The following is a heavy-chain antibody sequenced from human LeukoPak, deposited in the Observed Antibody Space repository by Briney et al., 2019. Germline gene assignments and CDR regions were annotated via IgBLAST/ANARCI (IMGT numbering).Heavy chain of an antibody. D-gene: IGHD2-15*01. V-gene: IGHV3-33*06. CDR2: IWYDGSNK. CDR3: AKATCSGASCFSNSRDAFDV. J-gene: IGHJ3*01. CDR1: GITFSDFG. Sequence: GGSLRLSCAASGITFSDFGMHWVRQAPGKGLEWMAIIWYDGSNKYYADSVKGRFTISRDNSQNTMYLQMNSLRAEDSAVYYCAKATCSGASCFSNSRDAFDVWGQGTMVTVSS.